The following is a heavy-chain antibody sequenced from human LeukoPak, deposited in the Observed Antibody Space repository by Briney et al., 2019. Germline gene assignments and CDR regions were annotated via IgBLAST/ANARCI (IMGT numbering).Heavy chain of an antibody. Sequence: GGSLRLSCAASGFTFSSYGMHWVRQAPGKGLEWVAFIRYDGSNKYYADSVKGRFTISRDNSKNTLYLQMNSLRAEDTAVYYCANWEIYDSLYWGQGTLVTVSS. CDR3: ANWEIYDSLY. V-gene: IGHV3-30*02. CDR2: IRYDGSNK. D-gene: IGHD3-22*01. CDR1: GFTFSSYG. J-gene: IGHJ4*02.